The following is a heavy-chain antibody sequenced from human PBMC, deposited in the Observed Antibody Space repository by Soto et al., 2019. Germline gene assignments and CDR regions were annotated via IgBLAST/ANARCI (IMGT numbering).Heavy chain of an antibody. CDR1: GFTFSSYG. V-gene: IGHV3-33*01. J-gene: IGHJ4*02. CDR2: IWYDGSNK. D-gene: IGHD6-13*01. Sequence: QVQLVESGGGVVQPGRSLRLSCAASGFTFSSYGMHWVRQAPGKGLEWVAVIWYDGSNKYYADSVKGRFTISRDNSKNTLYLQMNSLRAEDTAVYYCARGESAAAHWGQGTLVTVSS. CDR3: ARGESAAAH.